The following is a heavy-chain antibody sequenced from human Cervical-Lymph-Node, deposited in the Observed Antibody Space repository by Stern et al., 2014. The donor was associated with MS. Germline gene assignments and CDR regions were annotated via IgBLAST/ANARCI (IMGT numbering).Heavy chain of an antibody. Sequence: VQLVESGGNLVQPGGSLRLSCAASGFTFSSYGMSWVRQAPGKGLEWVSAISGFGGSAHYADSVKGRFTISRDNSKNTLYLQMNSLRAEDTAVYYCAKHAGNYYYGMDVWGQGTTVTVSS. CDR2: ISGFGGSA. D-gene: IGHD3-10*01. J-gene: IGHJ6*02. V-gene: IGHV3-23*04. CDR3: AKHAGNYYYGMDV. CDR1: GFTFSSYG.